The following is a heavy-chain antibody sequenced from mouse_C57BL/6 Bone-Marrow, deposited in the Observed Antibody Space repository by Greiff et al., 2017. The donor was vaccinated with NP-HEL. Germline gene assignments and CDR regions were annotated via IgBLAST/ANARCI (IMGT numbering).Heavy chain of an antibody. CDR2: ISDGGSYT. Sequence: EVKLMESGGGLVKPGGSLKLSCAASGFTFSSYAMSWVRQTPEKRLEWVATISDGGSYTYYPDNVKGRFTISSDNAKNNLYLQMSHLKSEDTAMYYCARDGITTVVSRRYYFDYWGQGTTLTVSS. CDR1: GFTFSSYA. J-gene: IGHJ2*01. CDR3: ARDGITTVVSRRYYFDY. D-gene: IGHD1-1*01. V-gene: IGHV5-4*01.